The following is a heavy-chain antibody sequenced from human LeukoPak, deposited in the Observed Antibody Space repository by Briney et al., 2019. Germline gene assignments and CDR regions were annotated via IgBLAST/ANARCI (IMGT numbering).Heavy chain of an antibody. CDR3: ARNGYGSNFDY. CDR2: IYYSGST. Sequence: SETLSLTCTVSGGSISSYYWSCIRQPPGKGLEWIGYIYYSGSTNYNPSLKSRVTISIDTSKNQFSLKLSSVTAADTAVYYCARNGYGSNFDYWGQGTLVTVSS. CDR1: GGSISSYY. D-gene: IGHD6-13*01. J-gene: IGHJ4*02. V-gene: IGHV4-59*01.